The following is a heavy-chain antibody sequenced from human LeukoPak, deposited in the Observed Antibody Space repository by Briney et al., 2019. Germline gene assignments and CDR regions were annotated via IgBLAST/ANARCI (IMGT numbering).Heavy chain of an antibody. V-gene: IGHV4-38-2*02. CDR1: GYSISSGYY. CDR3: ARDILATSIAAPYY. Sequence: SETLSLTCTVSGYSISSGYYWGWIRQPPGKGLEWIGEIYHSGSTNYNPSLKSRVTISVDKSKNQFSLRLSSVNAADTAVYYCARDILATSIAAPYYWGQGTLVTVSS. CDR2: IYHSGST. J-gene: IGHJ4*02. D-gene: IGHD6-13*01.